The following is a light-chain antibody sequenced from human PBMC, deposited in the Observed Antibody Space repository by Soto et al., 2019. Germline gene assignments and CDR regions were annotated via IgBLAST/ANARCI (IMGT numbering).Light chain of an antibody. Sequence: QSALTQPASVSGSTGQSITISCTGTSSDVGGYNYASWYQQHPGKAPKLMIYDVSNRPSGVSNRFSGSKSGNTASLTISGLQAEDEADYYCSSYTSSSTLEVFGTGTKVTVL. CDR3: SSYTSSSTLEV. V-gene: IGLV2-14*01. CDR1: SSDVGGYNY. J-gene: IGLJ1*01. CDR2: DVS.